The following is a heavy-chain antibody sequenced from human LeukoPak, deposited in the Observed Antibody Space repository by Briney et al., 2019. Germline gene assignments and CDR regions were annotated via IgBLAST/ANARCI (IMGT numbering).Heavy chain of an antibody. CDR2: INPNSGGT. J-gene: IGHJ4*02. Sequence: GASVKVSCKASGYTFTGYYMHWVRQAPGQGLEWMGWINPNSGGTNYAQKFQGRVTMTRDTSISTAYMELSRLRSDDTAVYYCARDVFDLRAAAGFFDYWGQGTLVTVSS. V-gene: IGHV1-2*02. CDR3: ARDVFDLRAAAGFFDY. D-gene: IGHD6-13*01. CDR1: GYTFTGYY.